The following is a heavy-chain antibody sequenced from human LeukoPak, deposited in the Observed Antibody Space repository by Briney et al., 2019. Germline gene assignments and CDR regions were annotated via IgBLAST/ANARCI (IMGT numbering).Heavy chain of an antibody. V-gene: IGHV3-7*01. J-gene: IGHJ3*02. CDR3: ASGITIFGVANDAFDI. D-gene: IGHD3-3*01. CDR1: GFTFSSYW. CDR2: IKQDGSEK. Sequence: GGSLRLSRAASGFTFSSYWMSWVRQAPGKGLEWVANIKQDGSEKYYVDPVKGRFTISRDNAKNSLYLQMNSLRAEDTAVYYCASGITIFGVANDAFDIWGQGTMVTVSS.